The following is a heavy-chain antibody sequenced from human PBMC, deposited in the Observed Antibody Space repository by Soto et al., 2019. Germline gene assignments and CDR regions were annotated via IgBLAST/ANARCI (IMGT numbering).Heavy chain of an antibody. V-gene: IGHV1-2*04. J-gene: IGHJ6*02. CDR1: GYTFTGYY. Sequence: ASVKVSCKASGYTFTGYYMHWVRQAPGQGLELMGWINPNSGGTNYAQKFQGWVTMTRDTSISTAYMELSRLRSDDTAVYYCARETRGGSYLEANYYYGMDVWGQGTTVTVYS. CDR3: ARETRGGSYLEANYYYGMDV. D-gene: IGHD1-26*01. CDR2: INPNSGGT.